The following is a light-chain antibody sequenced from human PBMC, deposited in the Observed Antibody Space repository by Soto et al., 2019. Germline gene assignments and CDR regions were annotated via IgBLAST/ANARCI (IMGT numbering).Light chain of an antibody. CDR1: SSDGGGYNY. V-gene: IGLV2-8*01. CDR2: EVS. J-gene: IGLJ2*01. CDR3: SSYAGSNNFVV. Sequence: QSALTQPPSASGSPGQSFIISCTGTSSDGGGYNYVSWYQQHPGKAPKLMIYEVSKRPSGVPDRFSGSKSGNTASLTVSGLQTEDEADYYCSSYAGSNNFVVFGGGTKLTVL.